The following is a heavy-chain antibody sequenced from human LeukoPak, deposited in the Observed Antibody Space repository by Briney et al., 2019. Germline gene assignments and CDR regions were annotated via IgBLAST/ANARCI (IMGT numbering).Heavy chain of an antibody. J-gene: IGHJ4*02. CDR2: IYYSGST. CDR1: GGSISSYY. Sequence: SETLSLTCTVSGGSISSYYWSWIRQPPGKGLEWIGYIYYSGSTNYNPSLKSRVTISVDTSKNQFSLKLSSVTAADTAVYYCARAHTVTTTFDYWGQGTLVTVSS. CDR3: ARAHTVTTTFDY. D-gene: IGHD4-17*01. V-gene: IGHV4-59*01.